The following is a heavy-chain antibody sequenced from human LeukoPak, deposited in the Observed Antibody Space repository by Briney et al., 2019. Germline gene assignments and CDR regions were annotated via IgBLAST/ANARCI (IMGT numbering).Heavy chain of an antibody. J-gene: IGHJ4*02. CDR3: ARDLSGRYAY. CDR1: TFIFSDYD. V-gene: IGHV3-11*06. D-gene: IGHD3-16*01. CDR2: ISAGSFYK. Sequence: GGSLRLSCTASTFIFSDYDMGWVRQAPGRGLEWVSSISAGSFYKFFADSVEGRFTISRDDAKNSLYLQMNSLRDEDTAVYYCARDLSGRYAYWGQGTLVTVSS.